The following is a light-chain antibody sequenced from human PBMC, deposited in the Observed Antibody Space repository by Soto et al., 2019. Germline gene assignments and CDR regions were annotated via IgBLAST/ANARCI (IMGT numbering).Light chain of an antibody. V-gene: IGLV2-14*01. CDR1: SNDIGGYNY. CDR3: SSYPSRSLAV. Sequence: QSALTQPASVSGSPGQSITISCTGTSNDIGGYNYVSWYQQHPGKAPKLMIYEVSNRPSGVSTRFSASKSGNTASLTISGLQAEDEADYYCSSYPSRSLAVFGGGTKVTVL. J-gene: IGLJ3*02. CDR2: EVS.